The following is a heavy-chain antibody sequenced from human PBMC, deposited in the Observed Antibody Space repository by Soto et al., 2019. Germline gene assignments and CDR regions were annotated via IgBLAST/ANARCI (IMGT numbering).Heavy chain of an antibody. CDR2: IIPIFGTA. CDR1: GGTFSSYA. CDR3: ESYDFWGPGTLARPYYYYGKDV. J-gene: IGHJ6*02. Sequence: SVRVSCKASGGTFSSYAISWVRQAPGQGLEWMGGIIPIFGTANYAQKFQGRVTITADESTSTAYMELSSLRSEDTAVYYCESYDFWGPGTLARPYYYYGKDVLGQGTTVTGS. D-gene: IGHD3-3*01. V-gene: IGHV1-69*13.